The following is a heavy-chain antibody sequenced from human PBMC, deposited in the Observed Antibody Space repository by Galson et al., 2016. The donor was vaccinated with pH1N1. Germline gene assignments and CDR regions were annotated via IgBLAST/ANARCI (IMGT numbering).Heavy chain of an antibody. Sequence: SVKVSCKAPGYTFTSYGISWVRQAPGQGLEWMGWINPYTGDTNYAQKLQGRVTMTTDTSTSTAYMELRSLRSDDTAVYYCACMVRRDYFDYWGQGTLVTVSS. D-gene: IGHD3-10*01. CDR1: GYTFTSYG. J-gene: IGHJ4*02. CDR2: INPYTGDT. CDR3: ACMVRRDYFDY. V-gene: IGHV1-18*01.